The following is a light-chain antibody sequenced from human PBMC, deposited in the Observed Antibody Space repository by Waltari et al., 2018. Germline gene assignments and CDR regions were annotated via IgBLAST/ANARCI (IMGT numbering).Light chain of an antibody. CDR1: SSDVGGYKY. CDR2: DVR. CDR3: CSYAGSRWV. J-gene: IGLJ3*02. Sequence: QSALTQPRSVSGSPGQSVTISCTGTSSDVGGYKYVSWYQQHPGKAPKLMIFDVRKLPAGVPDRFSGSKSGSTASLAISGLQAEDEADYYCCSYAGSRWVFGGGTKLTVL. V-gene: IGLV2-11*01.